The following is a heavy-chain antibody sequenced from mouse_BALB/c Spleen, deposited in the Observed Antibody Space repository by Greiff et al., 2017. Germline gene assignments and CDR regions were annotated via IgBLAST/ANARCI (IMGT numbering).Heavy chain of an antibody. J-gene: IGHJ2*01. CDR1: GFTFTDYY. CDR3: ARDGATAPYYFDY. D-gene: IGHD1-2*01. CDR2: IRNKANGYTT. Sequence: EVKLVESGGGLVQPGGSLRLSCATSGFTFTDYYMSWVRQPPGKALEWLGFIRNKANGYTTEYSASVKGRFTISRDNSHSILYLQMNTLRAEDSATYYCARDGATAPYYFDYWGQGTTLTVSS. V-gene: IGHV7-3*02.